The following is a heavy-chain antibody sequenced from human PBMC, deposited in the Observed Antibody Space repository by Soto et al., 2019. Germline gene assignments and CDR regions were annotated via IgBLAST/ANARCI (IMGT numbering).Heavy chain of an antibody. CDR1: GFTFSSYE. CDR2: ISSSGSTI. Sequence: EVQLVESGGGLVQPGGSLRLSCVASGFTFSSYEMNWVRQAPGKGLEWVSYISSSGSTIYYADSVKGRFTISRDNAKNSLYLQMNSLRAEDTAVYYCARGADFWSGYTDYWGQGTLVTVSS. CDR3: ARGADFWSGYTDY. J-gene: IGHJ4*02. V-gene: IGHV3-48*03. D-gene: IGHD3-3*01.